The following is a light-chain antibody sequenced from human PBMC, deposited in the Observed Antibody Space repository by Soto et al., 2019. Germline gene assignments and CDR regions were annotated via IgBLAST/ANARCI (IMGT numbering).Light chain of an antibody. Sequence: DTHMTQSPSTLSASVGDRVTITCRASQSISSALAWYQLKPGKAPKVLIYEASSLQTGVPSRFSGSGSGTEFTLTISRLQPDDFASYYWQKYHYLWTFGQGTRVEIK. CDR3: QKYHYLWT. CDR1: QSISSA. V-gene: IGKV1-5*03. CDR2: EAS. J-gene: IGKJ1*01.